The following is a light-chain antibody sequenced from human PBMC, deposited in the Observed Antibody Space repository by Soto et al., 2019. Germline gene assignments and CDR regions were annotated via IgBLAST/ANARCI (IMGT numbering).Light chain of an antibody. Sequence: QSVRTQPASVSGSPGQSITISRTGTSSDVGSYNLVSWYQQHPGKAPKLMIYEVSKRPSGVSNRFSGSKSGNTASLTISGLQAEDEADYYCCSYAGSSTYVFGTGTKVTVL. J-gene: IGLJ1*01. CDR2: EVS. CDR3: CSYAGSSTYV. CDR1: SSDVGSYNL. V-gene: IGLV2-23*02.